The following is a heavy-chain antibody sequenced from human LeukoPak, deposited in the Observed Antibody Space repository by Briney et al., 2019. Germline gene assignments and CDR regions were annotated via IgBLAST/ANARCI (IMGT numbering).Heavy chain of an antibody. CDR2: TSYSGST. D-gene: IGHD1-26*01. V-gene: IGHV4-39*07. CDR1: GDSINTSSYY. CDR3: ARWEASRVAFDI. Sequence: SETLSLTCTVSGDSINTSSYYWGWIRRPPGKGLEWIGSTSYSGSTYYNPSLKSRVTISIDTSKKQFSLKLSSVSAADTAVYYCARWEASRVAFDIWGQGTLVTVSS. J-gene: IGHJ3*02.